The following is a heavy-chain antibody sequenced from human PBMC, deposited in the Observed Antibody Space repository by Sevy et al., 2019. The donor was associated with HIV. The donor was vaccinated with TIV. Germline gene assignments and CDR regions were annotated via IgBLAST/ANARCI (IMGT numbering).Heavy chain of an antibody. CDR2: INPNSGGT. CDR1: GNTFTVYY. D-gene: IGHD3-3*01. CDR3: ARVRTISSLLGYFDY. V-gene: IGHV1-2*02. J-gene: IGHJ4*02. Sequence: ASVKVSCKASGNTFTVYYMYWVRQAPGQGLEWMGWINPNSGGTNYAQKFQGRDTMTSDTSINTAYMELSRLRSDDTAVYYCARVRTISSLLGYFDYWGQGTLVSVSS.